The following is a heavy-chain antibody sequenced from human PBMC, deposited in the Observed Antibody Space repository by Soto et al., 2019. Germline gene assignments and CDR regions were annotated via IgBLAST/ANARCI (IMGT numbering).Heavy chain of an antibody. CDR1: SDSISSYY. V-gene: IGHV4-59*08. D-gene: IGHD6-19*01. CDR3: ARAVGAPLYYLDY. Sequence: QVQLQESGPGLVRPSETLSLTCTVSSDSISSYYWIWIRQSPGKGLEWIGYTDYSGNTNYNPSLKRRVTIPGATSQNQLSLRRSSVAAADTAVYYCARAVGAPLYYLDYWGQGTLVTVSS. CDR2: TDYSGNT. J-gene: IGHJ4*02.